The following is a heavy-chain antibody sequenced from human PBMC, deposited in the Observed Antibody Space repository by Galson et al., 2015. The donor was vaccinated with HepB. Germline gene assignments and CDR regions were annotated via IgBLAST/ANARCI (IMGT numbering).Heavy chain of an antibody. Sequence: SLRLSCAASGFTFSDYYMSWIRQAPGKGLEWISYISSSSSSTNYADSVKGRFTIPRDNAKKSLYLQMNSLRGEDTAVYYCAGDRRVGSSGKNYFYGLDVWGQGTTVTVSS. CDR1: GFTFSDYY. D-gene: IGHD6-19*01. CDR3: AGDRRVGSSGKNYFYGLDV. CDR2: ISSSSSST. J-gene: IGHJ6*02. V-gene: IGHV3-11*05.